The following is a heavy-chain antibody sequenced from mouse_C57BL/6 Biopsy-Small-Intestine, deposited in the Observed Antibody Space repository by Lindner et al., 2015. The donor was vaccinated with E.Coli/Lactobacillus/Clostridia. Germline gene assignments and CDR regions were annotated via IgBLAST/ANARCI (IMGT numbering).Heavy chain of an antibody. V-gene: IGHV1S126*01. Sequence: SVKVSCKASGYSFTSYGISWVRQAPGQGLEWMGWISGYNGNTNYAQKLQDRVTMTRDTSTSTFYMDLTSLRSEDTAVYYCARGGTKYVDTSMANFDYWGQGTLVTVSS. D-gene: IGHD1-1*02. CDR3: ARGGTKYVDTSMANFDY. CDR2: ISGYNGNT. J-gene: IGHJ4*01. CDR1: GYSFTSYG.